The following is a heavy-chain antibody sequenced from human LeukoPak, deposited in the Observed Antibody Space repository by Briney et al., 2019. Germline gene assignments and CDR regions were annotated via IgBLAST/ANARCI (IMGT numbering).Heavy chain of an antibody. D-gene: IGHD3-16*01. Sequence: GGSLRLSCATSGFTFSSYWVTWVRQAPGQGLEWVANINLDGSVQWYADSVKGRFTVSRDNAKNSVYLQMNSLRGEDTAVYYCAREGGVADYWGQGTLVTVSS. CDR3: AREGGVADY. V-gene: IGHV3-7*01. J-gene: IGHJ4*02. CDR1: GFTFSSYW. CDR2: INLDGSVQ.